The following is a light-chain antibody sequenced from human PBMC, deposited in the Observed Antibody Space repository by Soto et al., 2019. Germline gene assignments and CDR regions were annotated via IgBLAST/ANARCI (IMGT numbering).Light chain of an antibody. Sequence: EIVLTQSPCTLSLSAGERASLSCISSQSVSSSYLAWYQQKPGQAPRLLIYGASSRATGIPDRFSGSGSGTDFTLTISRLEPEDFAVYYCQRYGSSPPTFGQGTKVDI. CDR3: QRYGSSPPT. J-gene: IGKJ1*01. CDR1: QSVSSSY. CDR2: GAS. V-gene: IGKV3-20*01.